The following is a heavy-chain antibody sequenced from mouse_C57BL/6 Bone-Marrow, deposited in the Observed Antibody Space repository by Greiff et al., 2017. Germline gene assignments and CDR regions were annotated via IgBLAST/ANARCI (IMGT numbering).Heavy chain of an antibody. D-gene: IGHD1-1*01. CDR3: ARKGYYYGSSYRGSYYAMDY. CDR2: IDPSDSET. CDR1: GYTFTSYW. Sequence: QVQLQQPGAELVRPGSSVTLSCKASGYTFTSYWMHWVKQRPIQGLEWIGNIDPSDSETHNNQKFKDKATLTVDKSSSTAYMQLSSLTSEDSAVYYCARKGYYYGSSYRGSYYAMDYWGQGTSVTVSS. J-gene: IGHJ4*01. V-gene: IGHV1-52*01.